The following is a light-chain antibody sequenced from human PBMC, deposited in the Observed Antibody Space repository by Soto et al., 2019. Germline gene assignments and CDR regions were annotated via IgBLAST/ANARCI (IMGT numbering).Light chain of an antibody. CDR1: QDISNY. CDR2: AAS. J-gene: IGKJ4*01. Sequence: DIQMTQSPSSLSASVGDRVTITCQASQDISNYLNWYQQKPGKAPKLLIYAASSLHSGVPSRFSGSGSGTDFTLTISSLQHEEFATYSCQQTYRTPLTLGVGTKVDIK. CDR3: QQTYRTPLT. V-gene: IGKV1-39*01.